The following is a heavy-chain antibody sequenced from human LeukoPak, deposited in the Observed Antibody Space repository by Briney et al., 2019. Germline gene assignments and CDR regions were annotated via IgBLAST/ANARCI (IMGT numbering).Heavy chain of an antibody. Sequence: GASVKVSCKASGGTFISYAISWVRQAPGQGLEWMGGIIPIFGTANYAQKFQGRVTITADESTSTAYMELSSLRSEDTAVYYCARDRPPSGYYYGMDVWGKGTTGTVS. CDR3: ARDRPPSGYYYGMDV. CDR1: GGTFISYA. J-gene: IGHJ6*04. CDR2: IIPIFGTA. D-gene: IGHD3-10*01. V-gene: IGHV1-69*01.